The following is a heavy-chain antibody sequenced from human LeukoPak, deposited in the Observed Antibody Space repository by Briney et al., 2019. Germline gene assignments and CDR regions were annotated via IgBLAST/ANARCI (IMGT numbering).Heavy chain of an antibody. D-gene: IGHD3-16*01. Sequence: GASVKVSCKASGYTFTGYYLHWVRRAPGQGLEWMGWIYPNSGVTDYAQNFQGRVTVTRDTSISTAYMELSSRRADDTAVYYCARLRGAYEPFDYWGQGTLVTVSS. CDR3: ARLRGAYEPFDY. CDR1: GYTFTGYY. J-gene: IGHJ4*02. CDR2: IYPNSGVT. V-gene: IGHV1-2*02.